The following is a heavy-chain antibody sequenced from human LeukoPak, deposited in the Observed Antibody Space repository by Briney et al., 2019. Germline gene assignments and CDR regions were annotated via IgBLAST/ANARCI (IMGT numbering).Heavy chain of an antibody. Sequence: GGSLRLSCAASGFTFSGYAMHWVRQAPGKGLEWVAVISYDGSNKYYADSVKGRFTISRDNSKNTLYLQMNSLRAEDTAVYYCARDHTRVSWGQGTLVTVSS. V-gene: IGHV3-30-3*01. CDR3: ARDHTRVS. D-gene: IGHD2-2*02. J-gene: IGHJ5*02. CDR2: ISYDGSNK. CDR1: GFTFSGYA.